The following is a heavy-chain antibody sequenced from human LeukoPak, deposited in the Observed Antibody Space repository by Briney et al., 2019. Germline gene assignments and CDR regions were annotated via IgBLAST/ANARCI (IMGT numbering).Heavy chain of an antibody. D-gene: IGHD2-2*01. V-gene: IGHV4-59*08. J-gene: IGHJ4*02. CDR3: AIVVIPAAIRF. Sequence: ASETLSLTCTVSGGSISSYYWNWIRQPPGKGLEWIGYIYYSGSTNYNPSLKSRVSISVETSKNQFSLRLSSVTAADTAVYYCAIVVIPAAIRFWGQGALVTVSS. CDR2: IYYSGST. CDR1: GGSISSYY.